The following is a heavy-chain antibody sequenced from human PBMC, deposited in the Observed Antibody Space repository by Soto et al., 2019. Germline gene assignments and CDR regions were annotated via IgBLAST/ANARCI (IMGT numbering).Heavy chain of an antibody. CDR1: GFSFSISP. CDR2: ISYDGTNK. J-gene: IGHJ4*02. Sequence: HPGGSLRLSCAASGFSFSISPMHWVRQAPGKGPEWVALISYDGTNKFYADSVKGRFTISRDNSKSTLYLQVDSLRPEDAAVYYCARDPKTSGGQHWAFNYFDSWGQGTLVTVS. CDR3: ARDPKTSGGQHWAFNYFDS. V-gene: IGHV3-30-3*01. D-gene: IGHD7-27*01.